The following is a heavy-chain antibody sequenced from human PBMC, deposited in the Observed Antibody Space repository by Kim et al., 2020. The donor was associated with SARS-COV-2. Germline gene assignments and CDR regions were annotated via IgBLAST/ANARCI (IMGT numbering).Heavy chain of an antibody. V-gene: IGHV1-69*01. J-gene: IGHJ4*02. Sequence: EQKCQGRVTITADESTSTAYMELSSLRSEDTAVYYCARGDYGGNSVYFDYWGQGTLVTVSS. CDR3: ARGDYGGNSVYFDY. D-gene: IGHD4-17*01.